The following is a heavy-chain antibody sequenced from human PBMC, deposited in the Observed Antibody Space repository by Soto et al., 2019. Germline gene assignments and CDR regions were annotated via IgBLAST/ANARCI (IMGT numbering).Heavy chain of an antibody. J-gene: IGHJ6*02. Sequence: QVQRVQSGAEVKKPGASVKVSCKASGYTFTGYYMHWVRQAPGQGLEWMGWINPNSGGTNYAQKFQGRVTMTRDTSISTGYMELSRLRSDDTAVYYFARAVAASGTSYYYYYGMDVWGQGTTVTVSS. CDR3: ARAVAASGTSYYYYYGMDV. CDR2: INPNSGGT. CDR1: GYTFTGYY. D-gene: IGHD6-13*01. V-gene: IGHV1-2*02.